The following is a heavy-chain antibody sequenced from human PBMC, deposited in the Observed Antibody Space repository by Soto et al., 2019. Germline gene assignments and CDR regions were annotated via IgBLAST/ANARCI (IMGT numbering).Heavy chain of an antibody. CDR2: IIPIFGTA. Sequence: VASVKVSCKASGGTFGSYAISWVRQAPGQGLEWMGGIIPIFGTANYAQKFQGRVTITADESTSTAYMELSSLRSEDTAVYYCARGVKFGAFRITMISNYYYYGMDVWGQGTTVTVSS. V-gene: IGHV1-69*13. J-gene: IGHJ6*02. CDR1: GGTFGSYA. D-gene: IGHD3-22*01. CDR3: ARGVKFGAFRITMISNYYYYGMDV.